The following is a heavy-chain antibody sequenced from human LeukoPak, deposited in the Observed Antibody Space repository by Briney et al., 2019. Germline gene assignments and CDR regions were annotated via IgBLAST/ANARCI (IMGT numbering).Heavy chain of an antibody. V-gene: IGHV3-7*01. J-gene: IGHJ4*02. Sequence: PGGSLRLSCAASGFIFSSYWMSWVRQAPGKGLEWVASIRQDGSEKYYVDSVKGRFTISRDNAKNSLYLQMNSLRAQDTAVYYCARDPTIFGVVIVPDYWGQGTLVTVSS. D-gene: IGHD3-3*01. CDR2: IRQDGSEK. CDR1: GFIFSSYW. CDR3: ARDPTIFGVVIVPDY.